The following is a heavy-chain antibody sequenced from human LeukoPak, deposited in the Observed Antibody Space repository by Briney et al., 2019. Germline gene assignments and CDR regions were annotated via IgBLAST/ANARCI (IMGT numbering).Heavy chain of an antibody. CDR2: IYHSGST. CDR3: ARGLDGYGTFDY. V-gene: IGHV4-38-2*01. D-gene: IGHD5-24*01. J-gene: IGHJ4*02. Sequence: PSETPSLTCAVSGYSISSDNYWVWIRQPPGQGLEWTGGIYHSGSTYYNPSLKSRVTMSVDTSKNQFSLKLSSVTAADTAVYYCARGLDGYGTFDYWGQGTLVTVSS. CDR1: GYSISSDNY.